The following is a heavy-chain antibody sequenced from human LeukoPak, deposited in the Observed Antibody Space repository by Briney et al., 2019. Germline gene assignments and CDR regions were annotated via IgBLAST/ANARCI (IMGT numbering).Heavy chain of an antibody. CDR3: VRLIAAAGELDY. CDR1: GGSISSGSYY. Sequence: SETLSLTCTVSGGSISSGSYYWNWIRQPAGTGLEWIGRIYTSGSTNYNPSLKSRVTISVDTSKNQFSLKLSSVTAADTAVYYCVRLIAAAGELDYWGQGTLVTVSS. V-gene: IGHV4-61*02. J-gene: IGHJ4*02. CDR2: IYTSGST. D-gene: IGHD6-13*01.